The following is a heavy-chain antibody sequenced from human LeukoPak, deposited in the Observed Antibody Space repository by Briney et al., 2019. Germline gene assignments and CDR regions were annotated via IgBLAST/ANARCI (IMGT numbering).Heavy chain of an antibody. V-gene: IGHV5-51*01. CDR3: ARHVEMATIDY. J-gene: IGHJ4*02. Sequence: GESLKISCKGSGYSFTNYWIIWVRQMPGKGLEWMGIIYPGDSDTRYSPSFQGQVTILADKSISTAYLQWSSLKASDTAMYYCARHVEMATIDYWGQGTLVTVSS. D-gene: IGHD5-24*01. CDR2: IYPGDSDT. CDR1: GYSFTNYW.